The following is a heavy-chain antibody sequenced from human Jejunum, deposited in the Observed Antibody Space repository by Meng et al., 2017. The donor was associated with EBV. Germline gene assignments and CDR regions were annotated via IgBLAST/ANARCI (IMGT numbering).Heavy chain of an antibody. Sequence: LVEVWGGTVKPGCSLKSSSAALGFTFSNLSMNLVRSASGKGLDWVSISCNGSRFIYYADSVKGRFTISRDDAKNSLSLQMNNLGADDTAVYYCVRDSSFNVHWGQGTLVTVSS. CDR3: VRDSSFNVH. J-gene: IGHJ4*02. D-gene: IGHD3-16*02. CDR2: SCNGSRFI. CDR1: GFTFSNLS. V-gene: IGHV3-21*02.